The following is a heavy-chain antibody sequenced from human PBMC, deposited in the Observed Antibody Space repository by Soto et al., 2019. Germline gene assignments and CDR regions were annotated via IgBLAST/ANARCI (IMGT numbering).Heavy chain of an antibody. J-gene: IGHJ5*02. CDR1: GDPITSGGFY. CDR2: IYYTGVT. CDR3: ARDLRGRRSGRFDP. Sequence: QVQLQESGPGLVKPSQTLSLTCTLSGDPITSGGFYWTWIRQHPAKGLEWIGYIYYTGVTYYNPSLKSRATISVDTSKIQFSLTLSSVTAADTAMYYCARDLRGRRSGRFDPWGQGTLVTVSS. D-gene: IGHD3-10*01. V-gene: IGHV4-31*03.